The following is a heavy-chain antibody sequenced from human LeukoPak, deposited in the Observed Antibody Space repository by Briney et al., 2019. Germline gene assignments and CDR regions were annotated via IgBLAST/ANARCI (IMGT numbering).Heavy chain of an antibody. CDR3: AHRRLSSGYSVFDY. V-gene: IGHV2-5*02. CDR1: GFSLRTRGVG. J-gene: IGHJ4*02. Sequence: ESGPTLVHPTPTLTLTCTFSGFSLRTRGVGVGWIRQPPGKALEWLALIYWDDDKRYSPSLKSRPNITKDASKNQVVLTMTNMDPVDIATYYCAHRRLSSGYSVFDYWGQGTLVSVSS. D-gene: IGHD3-22*01. CDR2: IYWDDDK.